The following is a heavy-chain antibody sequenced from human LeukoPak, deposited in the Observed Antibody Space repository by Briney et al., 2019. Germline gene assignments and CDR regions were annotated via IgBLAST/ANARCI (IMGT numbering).Heavy chain of an antibody. CDR2: ISWNSGTI. D-gene: IGHD3-16*01. V-gene: IGHV3-9*01. Sequence: SGGSLRLSCAASGFTFDDYAMHWVRQPPEKGLEGVSGISWNSGTIDYADSVTGRFTISRDNTKNSLYLQMNSLRAEDTAFYYCAKGGSGYGYDLDYWGQGTLVTVSP. J-gene: IGHJ4*02. CDR1: GFTFDDYA. CDR3: AKGGSGYGYDLDY.